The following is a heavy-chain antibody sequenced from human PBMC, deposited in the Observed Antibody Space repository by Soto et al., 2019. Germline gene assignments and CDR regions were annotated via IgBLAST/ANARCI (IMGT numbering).Heavy chain of an antibody. CDR2: IDGSGTTK. D-gene: IGHD3-10*01. CDR1: GFTFNDFE. CDR3: ARGFGRFNY. Sequence: EVQLLESGGGLVQPGGSLRLSCGVSGFTFNDFEMNWVRQAPGKGLEWLAYIDGSGTTKKYADSVRGRFTISRDNPNNSLFLQMRSLSPADTAIYYCARGFGRFNYWGEGTVVSVSS. J-gene: IGHJ4*02. V-gene: IGHV3-48*03.